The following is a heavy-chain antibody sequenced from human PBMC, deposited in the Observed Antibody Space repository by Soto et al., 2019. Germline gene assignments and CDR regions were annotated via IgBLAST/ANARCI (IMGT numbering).Heavy chain of an antibody. Sequence: QVQLQQWGAGLLKPSETLSLTCAVYGVSFSGYYWSWIRQPPGKGLEWIGEINHSGSTNYNPSLKSRVTISVDTSKNQFSLKLSSVTAADTAVYYCARGVGYSYGLDYWGQGTLVTVSS. J-gene: IGHJ4*02. CDR3: ARGVGYSYGLDY. D-gene: IGHD5-18*01. V-gene: IGHV4-34*01. CDR2: INHSGST. CDR1: GVSFSGYY.